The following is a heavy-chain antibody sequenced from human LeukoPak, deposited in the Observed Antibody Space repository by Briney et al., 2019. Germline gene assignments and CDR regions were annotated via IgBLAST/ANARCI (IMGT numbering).Heavy chain of an antibody. Sequence: SVKVSCKASGGTFSSYAISWVRQAPGQGLEWMGRIIPILGIANYAQKFQGRVTITADESTSTAYMELSSLRSEDTAVYYCARDNNDFWSGYFRWGQGTLVTVSS. D-gene: IGHD3-3*01. V-gene: IGHV1-69*04. J-gene: IGHJ4*02. CDR3: ARDNNDFWSGYFR. CDR1: GGTFSSYA. CDR2: IIPILGIA.